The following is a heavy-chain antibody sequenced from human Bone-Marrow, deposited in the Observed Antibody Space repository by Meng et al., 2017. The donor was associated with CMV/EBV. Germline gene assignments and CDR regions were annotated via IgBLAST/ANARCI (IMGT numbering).Heavy chain of an antibody. J-gene: IGHJ3*02. D-gene: IGHD5-12*01. Sequence: GESLKISCAASGFTFSSYSMNWVRQAPGKGLEWVSYISSSSSTIYYADSVKGRFTISRDNAKNSLYLQMNSLRAEDTAVYYCARWEIVDAFDIWGQGTMVTVSS. CDR3: ARWEIVDAFDI. CDR2: ISSSSSTI. CDR1: GFTFSSYS. V-gene: IGHV3-48*04.